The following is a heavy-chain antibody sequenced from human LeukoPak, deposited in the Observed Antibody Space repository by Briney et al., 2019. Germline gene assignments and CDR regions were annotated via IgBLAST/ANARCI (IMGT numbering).Heavy chain of an antibody. CDR3: ATDGGPFDH. J-gene: IGHJ4*02. CDR2: IKQDASER. D-gene: IGHD3-3*01. CDR1: VFGFSGYW. Sequence: PGGSLRLSCAGSVFGFSGYWMSWVRQVPGKVPEWVPNIKQDASERFYADSVRGRFTISRDNARNYQYLQMNSLRVEDTAIYYCATDGGPFDHWGQGILVTVSS. V-gene: IGHV3-7*01.